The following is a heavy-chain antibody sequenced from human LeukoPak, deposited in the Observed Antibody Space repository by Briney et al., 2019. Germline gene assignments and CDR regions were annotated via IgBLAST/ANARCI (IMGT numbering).Heavy chain of an antibody. J-gene: IGHJ6*03. Sequence: SQTLSLTCTVSGGSISSGSYYWSWIRQPAGKGLEWIGRIYTSGNTNYNPSLKSRVTISVDTSKNQFSLKLSSVTAADTAVYYCARRLGRKFGERFYYYHYMDVWGKGTTVTISS. V-gene: IGHV4-61*02. CDR2: IYTSGNT. D-gene: IGHD3-10*01. CDR3: ARRLGRKFGERFYYYHYMDV. CDR1: GGSISSGSYY.